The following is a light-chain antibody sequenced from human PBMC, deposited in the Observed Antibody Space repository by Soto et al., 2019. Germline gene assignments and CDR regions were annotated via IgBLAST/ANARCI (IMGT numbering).Light chain of an antibody. CDR2: GAS. Sequence: ETVLTQSPATLSLSPGENAILSCRASQSVSNYLAWYQQKPGQAPRLLIHGASTRATGIADRFSGSGSGTDFTLTISRLEPEDFAVYYCQLYGTSPKTFGQGTKVDIK. CDR1: QSVSNY. V-gene: IGKV3-20*01. J-gene: IGKJ1*01. CDR3: QLYGTSPKT.